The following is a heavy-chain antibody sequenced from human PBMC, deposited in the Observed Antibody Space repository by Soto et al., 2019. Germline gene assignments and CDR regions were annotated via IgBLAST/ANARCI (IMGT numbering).Heavy chain of an antibody. D-gene: IGHD2-21*02. CDR3: ARAKAYCGGDCYFPFDY. CDR1: GGSISSYY. CDR2: IYYSGST. Sequence: PSETLSLTCTVSGGSISSYYWSWIRQPPGKGLEWIGYIYYSGSTNYNPSLKSRVTISVDTSKNQFSLKLSSVTAADTAVYYCARAKAYCGGDCYFPFDYWGQGTLVTVSS. J-gene: IGHJ4*02. V-gene: IGHV4-59*01.